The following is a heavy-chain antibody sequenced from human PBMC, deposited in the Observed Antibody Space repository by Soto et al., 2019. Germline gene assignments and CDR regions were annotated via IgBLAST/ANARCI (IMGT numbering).Heavy chain of an antibody. J-gene: IGHJ4*02. V-gene: IGHV3-11*01. Sequence: QVQLVESGGGLVKPGGSLRLSCAASGFTFSDHYMSWIRQAPGKGLEWVSYISNGGRNTYYAESVKGRFTISRDNVKNSLYLQMNSLRAEDTAVYFCARALTAMITADYFDYWGQGTLVTVSS. CDR2: ISNGGRNT. CDR3: ARALTAMITADYFDY. CDR1: GFTFSDHY. D-gene: IGHD5-18*01.